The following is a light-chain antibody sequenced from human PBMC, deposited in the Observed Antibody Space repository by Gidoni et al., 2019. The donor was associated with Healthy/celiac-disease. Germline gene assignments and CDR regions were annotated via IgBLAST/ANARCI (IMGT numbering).Light chain of an antibody. CDR1: KLGDKY. CDR2: QNN. Sequence: SYELTQPPSVSVSPGQTASITCSGDKLGDKYTSWYQQKPGQSPVLVIYQNNKRPSGIPERFSGSNSGNTATLTISGTQAMDEADYYCLAWDSSMGVFGGGTKLTVL. CDR3: LAWDSSMGV. J-gene: IGLJ2*01. V-gene: IGLV3-1*01.